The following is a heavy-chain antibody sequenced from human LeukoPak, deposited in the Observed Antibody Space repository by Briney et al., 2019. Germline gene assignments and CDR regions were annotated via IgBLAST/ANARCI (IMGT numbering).Heavy chain of an antibody. D-gene: IGHD3-16*01. CDR3: ATPASNYVWGGAFDV. CDR2: IIPIFGTT. V-gene: IGHV1-69*06. Sequence: SVKVSCKTSGGTFSTYAITWVRQAPGQGLEWMGRIIPIFGTTNYAQQFQGRVTITADKSTSTAYMELSSLRSEDTAVYYCATPASNYVWGGAFDVWGQGTRVTVSS. J-gene: IGHJ3*01. CDR1: GGTFSTYA.